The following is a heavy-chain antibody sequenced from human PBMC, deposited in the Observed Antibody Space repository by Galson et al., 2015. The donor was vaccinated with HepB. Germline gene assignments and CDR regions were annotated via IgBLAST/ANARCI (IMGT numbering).Heavy chain of an antibody. J-gene: IGHJ3*02. CDR1: GYTFTSYY. Sequence: SVTVSCKASGYTFTSYYMHWVRQAPGQGLEWMGIINPSGGSTSYAQKFQGRVTMTRDTSTSTVYMELSSLRSEDTAVYYCARDRGCGGDCYSVVFPHGAFDIWGQGTMVTVSS. D-gene: IGHD2-21*01. V-gene: IGHV1-46*01. CDR2: INPSGGST. CDR3: ARDRGCGGDCYSVVFPHGAFDI.